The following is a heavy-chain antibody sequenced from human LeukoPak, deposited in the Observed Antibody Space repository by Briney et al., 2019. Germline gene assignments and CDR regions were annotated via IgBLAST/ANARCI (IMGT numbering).Heavy chain of an antibody. CDR3: ARNAGYSDLNY. J-gene: IGHJ4*01. CDR2: IYRSGAT. Sequence: SETLSLTCTVSGDSFRSNNYWTWVRQPPGKGLEWIGEIYRSGATNYNPSLRGRVTVSLDKSKNQFSLRLNSVTAADTAIYYCARNAGYSDLNYWGHGVLVTVSS. D-gene: IGHD3-22*01. CDR1: GDSFRSNNY. V-gene: IGHV4-4*02.